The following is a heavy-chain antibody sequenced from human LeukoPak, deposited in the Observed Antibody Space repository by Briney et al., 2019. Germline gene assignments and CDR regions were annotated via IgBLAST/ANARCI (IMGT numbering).Heavy chain of an antibody. CDR1: GGSISSNNYY. J-gene: IGHJ4*02. D-gene: IGHD3-16*01. CDR2: IYYSGST. CDR3: VNSSPGGGLLVSGNFDY. V-gene: IGHV4-39*01. Sequence: SETLSLTCTVSGGSISSNNYYWGWIRQPPGKGLEWIGSIYYSGSTYYNPSLKSRVTISVDTSKNQFSLKLSSVTAADTAVYYCVNSSPGGGLLVSGNFDYWGQGTLVTVSS.